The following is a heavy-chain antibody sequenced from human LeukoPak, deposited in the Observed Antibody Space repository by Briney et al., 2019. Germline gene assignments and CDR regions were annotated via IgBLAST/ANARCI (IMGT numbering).Heavy chain of an antibody. V-gene: IGHV4-59*08. Sequence: SETLSLTCTVPGGSISSYYWSWIRQPPGKGLEWIGYIYYSGSTNYNPSLKSRVTISVDTSKNQFSLKLSSVTAADTAVYYCARLTIAAAGTSFDYWGQGTLVTVSS. CDR3: ARLTIAAAGTSFDY. J-gene: IGHJ4*02. D-gene: IGHD6-13*01. CDR1: GGSISSYY. CDR2: IYYSGST.